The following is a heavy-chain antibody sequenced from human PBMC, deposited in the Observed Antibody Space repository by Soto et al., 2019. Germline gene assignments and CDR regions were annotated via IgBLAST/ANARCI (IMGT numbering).Heavy chain of an antibody. Sequence: GGSLRLSCAASGFTFSSYAMSWVRQAPGKGLEWVSAISGSGGSTYYADSVKGRFTISRDNSKNTLYLQMNSLRAEDTAVYYCAKDRWNGNTEGYYYGMDVWGQGTTVTVSS. V-gene: IGHV3-23*01. D-gene: IGHD1-1*01. CDR2: ISGSGGST. CDR1: GFTFSSYA. CDR3: AKDRWNGNTEGYYYGMDV. J-gene: IGHJ6*02.